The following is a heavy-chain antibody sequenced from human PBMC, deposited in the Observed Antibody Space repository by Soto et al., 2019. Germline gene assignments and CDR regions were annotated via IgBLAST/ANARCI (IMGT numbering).Heavy chain of an antibody. Sequence: KTGGSLRLSCAASGFSFSAQYMTWIRQAPGKGLEWVSYISGSGTTTHYTGSVKGRFTVSRDNAKNSVYLQMNSLRAEDTAVYYCASDPYYYASDYWGQGTLVTVSS. CDR1: GFSFSAQY. D-gene: IGHD3-10*01. V-gene: IGHV3-11*01. CDR2: ISGSGTTT. J-gene: IGHJ4*02. CDR3: ASDPYYYASDY.